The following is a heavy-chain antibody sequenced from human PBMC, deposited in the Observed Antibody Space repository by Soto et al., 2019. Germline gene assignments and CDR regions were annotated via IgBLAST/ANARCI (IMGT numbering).Heavy chain of an antibody. D-gene: IGHD3-22*01. V-gene: IGHV1-18*01. CDR2: ISAYNGNT. CDR1: WYTSTSCG. J-gene: IGHJ3*01. Sequence: ASVKVSCTASWYTSTSCGISWVRQSPGQGLEWMGLISAYNGNTDYAQKLQGRVTMTTDTSTSTVYLQVRSLRVEDTAAYFCERSSGWFEADAFDLWGQGTMVTVPS. CDR3: ERSSGWFEADAFDL.